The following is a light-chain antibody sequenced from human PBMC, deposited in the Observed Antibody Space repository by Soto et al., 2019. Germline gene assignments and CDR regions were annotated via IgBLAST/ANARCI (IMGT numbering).Light chain of an antibody. CDR1: QSVSSR. V-gene: IGKV3-11*01. CDR2: DAS. Sequence: EIVLTQSPGTLSLSPGERATLSCRASQSVSSRLVWYQRKPGQAPRLLIYDASTRATGMTGRFSGSGSGTEFTLTISSLEPEDFAVYYCQQRSNWPTFGGGTKVDI. J-gene: IGKJ4*01. CDR3: QQRSNWPT.